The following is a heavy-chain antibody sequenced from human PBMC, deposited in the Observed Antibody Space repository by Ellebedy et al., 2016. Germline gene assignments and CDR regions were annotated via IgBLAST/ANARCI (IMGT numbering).Heavy chain of an antibody. J-gene: IGHJ3*01. CDR1: GYTFSNHW. V-gene: IGHV5-51*01. CDR3: ARAVAAAQLDTFAV. D-gene: IGHD6-13*01. CDR2: IYPELSDI. Sequence: GESLKISXEGSGYTFSNHWIGWVRQMPGKGLEWMGIIYPELSDIRYSPSFQGQVTISADQSISTAFLQWNSLKASDTAVYYCARAVAAAQLDTFAVWGPGTLVTVSS.